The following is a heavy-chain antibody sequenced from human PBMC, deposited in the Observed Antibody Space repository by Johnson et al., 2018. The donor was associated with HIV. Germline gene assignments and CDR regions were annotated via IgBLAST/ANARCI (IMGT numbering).Heavy chain of an antibody. CDR1: GLTVSSNY. CDR2: IKQDGSEK. CDR3: AREGPPRAFDI. J-gene: IGHJ3*02. Sequence: VQLVESGGGLIQPGGSLRLSCTASGLTVSSNYMSWVRQAPGKGLEWVANIKQDGSEKYYVDSVKGRFTFSRDNSKNTLYLQMNSLRAEDTAVYYCAREGPPRAFDIWGQGTMVTVSS. V-gene: IGHV3-7*01.